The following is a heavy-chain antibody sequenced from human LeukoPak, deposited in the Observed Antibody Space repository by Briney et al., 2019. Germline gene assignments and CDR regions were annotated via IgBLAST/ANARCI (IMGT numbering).Heavy chain of an antibody. Sequence: GGSLRLSCAASGLTFTNYAMSWVRQAPGKGLAWVSAIRGRGGSTYYADSVKGRFTISRDNSKNTLYLQMNSLRAEDTAVYYCAKHPGEGYFDSSGYYHYYFDYWGQGTLVTVSS. CDR3: AKHPGEGYFDSSGYYHYYFDY. J-gene: IGHJ4*02. V-gene: IGHV3-23*01. D-gene: IGHD3-22*01. CDR1: GLTFTNYA. CDR2: IRGRGGST.